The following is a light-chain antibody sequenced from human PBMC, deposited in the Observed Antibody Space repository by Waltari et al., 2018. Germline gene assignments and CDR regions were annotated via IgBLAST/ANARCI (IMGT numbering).Light chain of an antibody. CDR3: SSYAGSNNLV. V-gene: IGLV2-8*01. CDR2: DVS. Sequence: QSALTQPPSASGSLGQSVTISCTGTSSDVGDYDYVSWFQQHPGKAPKLMIYDVSKRPSGVPDRLSGSKSGNTASLTGSGLQAEDEADYYCSSYAGSNNLVFGSGTKVTVL. J-gene: IGLJ1*01. CDR1: SSDVGDYDY.